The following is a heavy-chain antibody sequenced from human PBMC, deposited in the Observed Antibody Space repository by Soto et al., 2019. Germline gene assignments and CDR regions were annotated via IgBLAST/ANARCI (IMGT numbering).Heavy chain of an antibody. J-gene: IGHJ4*02. CDR1: GFTFSSYG. Sequence: GGSLRLSCAASGFTFSSYGMHWVRQAPGKGLEWVAVILYDGSNKYYADSVKGRFTISRDNSKNTLYLQMNSLRAEDTAVYYCAKEMTTVTTTALNFDYWGQGTLVTVSS. V-gene: IGHV3-30*18. CDR2: ILYDGSNK. CDR3: AKEMTTVTTTALNFDY. D-gene: IGHD4-17*01.